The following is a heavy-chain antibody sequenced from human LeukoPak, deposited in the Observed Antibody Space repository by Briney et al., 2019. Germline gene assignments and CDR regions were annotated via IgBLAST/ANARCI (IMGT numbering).Heavy chain of an antibody. Sequence: SGPTLVKPTQTLTLTCTISGFSLSTSGVGVGWIRQPPGKALEWLALIYWNDDKRYSPSLKSRLTITEDTSENQVVLTMTNMDPVDTATYYCAHSSGYYSPFGYWGQGTLVTVSS. D-gene: IGHD3-22*01. CDR1: GFSLSTSGVG. CDR3: AHSSGYYSPFGY. V-gene: IGHV2-5*01. CDR2: IYWNDDK. J-gene: IGHJ4*02.